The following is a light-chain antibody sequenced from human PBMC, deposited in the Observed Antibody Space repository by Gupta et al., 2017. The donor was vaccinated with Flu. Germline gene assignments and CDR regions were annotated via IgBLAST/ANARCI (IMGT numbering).Light chain of an antibody. CDR3: TVWDSGTDQVV. J-gene: IGLJ2*01. Sequence: SFVLTQPPSVSVAPGQTARITCGGNKIESKRGHWYQQKPGQVPILVVGDDSDRPSGIPERLSCSNAGKTATPNIRSVAAGEEDYYSGTVWDSGTDQVVFGGGTKLTVL. CDR2: DDS. V-gene: IGLV3-21*02. CDR1: KIESKR.